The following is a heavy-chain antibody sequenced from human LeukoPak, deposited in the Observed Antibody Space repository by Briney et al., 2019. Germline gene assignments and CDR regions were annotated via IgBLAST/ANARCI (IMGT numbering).Heavy chain of an antibody. CDR1: GFTFSSYS. D-gene: IGHD3-10*01. CDR2: ISYDGSNK. J-gene: IGHJ4*02. V-gene: IGHV3-30*18. Sequence: GGALRLSCAASGFTFSSYSMNWVRQAPGKGLEGVAVISYDGSNKYYADSVKGRFTISRDNSKNTLYLQMNSLRAEDTAVYYCAKDPHGSGSYLYYFDYWGQGTLVTVSS. CDR3: AKDPHGSGSYLYYFDY.